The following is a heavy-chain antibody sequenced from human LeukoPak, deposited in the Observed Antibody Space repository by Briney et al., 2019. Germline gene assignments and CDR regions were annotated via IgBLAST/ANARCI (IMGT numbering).Heavy chain of an antibody. V-gene: IGHV4-39*01. Sequence: PSETLSLTCTVSGGSIVNSDYFWGWLRQPPGKGLEWIGSIYYSGSIYYNPSLKSRITISVDTSKNQFSLKLSSVTAADTAVYYCARIGYYDSSGYSRIIDYWGQGTLVTVSS. CDR3: ARIGYYDSSGYSRIIDY. CDR2: IYYSGSI. CDR1: GGSIVNSDYF. J-gene: IGHJ4*02. D-gene: IGHD3-22*01.